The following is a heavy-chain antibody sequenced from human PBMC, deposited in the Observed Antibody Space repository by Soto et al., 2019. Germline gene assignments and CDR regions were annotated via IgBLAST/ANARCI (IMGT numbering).Heavy chain of an antibody. CDR2: ICRTGRT. CDR3: ASDGGYYGSGSNTNFDY. D-gene: IGHD3-10*01. J-gene: IGHJ4*02. V-gene: IGHV4-38-2*01. Sequence: SETLSLTCAVSGYSISSGYYWGWIRQPPGKGLEWIGNICRTGRTYYNPSLKSRVTISVDTSKNQFSLKLTSVTAADTAVYYCASDGGYYGSGSNTNFDYWGRGTLVTVSS. CDR1: GYSISSGYY.